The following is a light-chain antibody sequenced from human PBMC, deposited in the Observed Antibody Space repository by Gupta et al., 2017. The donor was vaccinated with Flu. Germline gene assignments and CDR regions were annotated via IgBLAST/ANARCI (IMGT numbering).Light chain of an antibody. Sequence: GEGATLSCRASQSVANYLAWYQQKPGQAPRLLIYDAVKRATGVPGRFSGSGAGTDFTLTITSLEPEDFAVYYCQQRSNWRLTFGGGTKVGLK. CDR2: DAV. V-gene: IGKV3-11*01. CDR3: QQRSNWRLT. CDR1: QSVANY. J-gene: IGKJ4*01.